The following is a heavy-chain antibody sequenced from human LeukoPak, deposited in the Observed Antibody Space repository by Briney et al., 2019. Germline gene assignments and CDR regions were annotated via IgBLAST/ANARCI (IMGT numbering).Heavy chain of an antibody. J-gene: IGHJ5*02. V-gene: IGHV1-2*06. D-gene: IGHD6-13*01. Sequence: GASVKVSCKASGYTFTDYYMHWVRQAPGQGLEWMGRINPNSGGTKYAQKFQGRVTMTRDTSISTAYMELNRLTSDDTAVYYCAKCGDFIAASYSWFDPWGPGTLVTVSS. CDR3: AKCGDFIAASYSWFDP. CDR1: GYTFTDYY. CDR2: INPNSGGT.